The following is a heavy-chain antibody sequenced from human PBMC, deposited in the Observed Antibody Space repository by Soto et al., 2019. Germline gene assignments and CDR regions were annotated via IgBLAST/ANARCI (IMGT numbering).Heavy chain of an antibody. D-gene: IGHD6-13*01. V-gene: IGHV3-30-3*01. CDR2: ISYDGSNK. CDR1: GFTFSSYA. J-gene: IGHJ6*02. CDR3: ARDRRGPSSSWSRAYYYYYGMDV. Sequence: GGSLRLSCAASGFTFSSYAMHWVRQAPGKGLEWVAVISYDGSNKYYADSVKGRFTISRDNSKNTLYLQMNSLRAEDTAVYYCARDRRGPSSSWSRAYYYYYGMDVWGQGTTVTVSS.